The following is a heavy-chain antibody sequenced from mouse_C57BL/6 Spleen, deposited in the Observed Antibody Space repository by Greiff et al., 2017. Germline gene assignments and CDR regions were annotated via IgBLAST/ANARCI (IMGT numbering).Heavy chain of an antibody. CDR3: TKGNYYGSSPLYYAMDY. J-gene: IGHJ4*01. V-gene: IGHV1-53*01. CDR1: GYTFTSYW. Sequence: VQLQQPGTALVKPGASVKLSCKASGYTFTSYWMHWVKQRPGQGLEWIGNINPSNGGTNYNEKFKSKATLTVDKSSSTAYMQLSSLTSEDSAVYYCTKGNYYGSSPLYYAMDYWGQGTSVTVSS. CDR2: INPSNGGT. D-gene: IGHD1-1*01.